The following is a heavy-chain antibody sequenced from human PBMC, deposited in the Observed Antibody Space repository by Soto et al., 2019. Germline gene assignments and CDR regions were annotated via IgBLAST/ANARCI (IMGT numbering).Heavy chain of an antibody. CDR3: ARRGFLEWSDWFDP. CDR2: IYYSGST. Sequence: TSETLSLTCTVSGGSISSSSYYWGWIRQPPGKGLEWIGSIYYSGSTYYNPSLKSRVTISVDTSKNQFSLKLSSVTAADTAVHYCARRGFLEWSDWFDPWGQGTLVTVSS. D-gene: IGHD3-3*01. V-gene: IGHV4-39*01. CDR1: GGSISSSSYY. J-gene: IGHJ5*02.